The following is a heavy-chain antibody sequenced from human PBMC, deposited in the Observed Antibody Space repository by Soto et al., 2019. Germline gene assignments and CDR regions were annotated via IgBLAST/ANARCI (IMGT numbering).Heavy chain of an antibody. D-gene: IGHD5-12*01. CDR2: INPNGGST. CDR3: ARDGWLRKDYRYYRHV. CDR1: GYTFSNYY. V-gene: IGHV1-46*03. Sequence: ASVKVSCKASGYTFSNYYIHWVRQAPGQGLEWMGIINPNGGSTTYPQKFQGRVAMTSDTPTSSVYMELSSLTSEDTAVYYCARDGWLRKDYRYYRHVWGKGTTVTVSS. J-gene: IGHJ6*03.